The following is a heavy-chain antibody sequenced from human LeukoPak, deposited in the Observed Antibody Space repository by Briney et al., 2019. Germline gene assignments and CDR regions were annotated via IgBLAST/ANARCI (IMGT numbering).Heavy chain of an antibody. V-gene: IGHV3-21*01. J-gene: IGHJ6*02. CDR3: ASWITMVRGVIRGMDV. Sequence: TGGSLRLSCAASGFTFSSYSMNWVRQAPGKGLEWVSSISSSSSYIYYADSVKGRFTISRDNAKNSLYLQMNSLRAEGTAVYYCASWITMVRGVIRGMDVWGQGTTVTVSS. CDR2: ISSSSSYI. CDR1: GFTFSSYS. D-gene: IGHD3-10*01.